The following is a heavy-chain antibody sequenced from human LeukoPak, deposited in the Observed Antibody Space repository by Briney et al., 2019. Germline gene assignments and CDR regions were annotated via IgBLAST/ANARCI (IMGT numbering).Heavy chain of an antibody. D-gene: IGHD3-3*01. CDR1: GYSISSGYY. J-gene: IGHJ6*03. Sequence: SETLSLTCTVSGYSISSGYYWGWIRPPPGKGLEWIGTIFHSGSTYYNPSLKSRVTISVDTSKNQFSLKLSSVTAADMAVYYCARVGSYYDFWSGYSSHYYYMDVWGKGTTVTVSS. CDR3: ARVGSYYDFWSGYSSHYYYMDV. CDR2: IFHSGST. V-gene: IGHV4-38-2*02.